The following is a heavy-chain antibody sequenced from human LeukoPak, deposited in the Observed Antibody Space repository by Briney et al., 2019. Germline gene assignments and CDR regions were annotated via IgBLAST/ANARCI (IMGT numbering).Heavy chain of an antibody. V-gene: IGHV3-23*01. D-gene: IGHD3-9*01. CDR3: AAKYDILTGYYQGFDP. Sequence: GGSLRVSCAASGFTFSSYAMTWGRQAPGKGLEWVSTISSNGGSTYYADSVKGRFTISRDNSKNTLYLQMNSLRAEDTAVYYCAAKYDILTGYYQGFDPWGQGTLVTVSS. CDR1: GFTFSSYA. J-gene: IGHJ5*02. CDR2: ISSNGGST.